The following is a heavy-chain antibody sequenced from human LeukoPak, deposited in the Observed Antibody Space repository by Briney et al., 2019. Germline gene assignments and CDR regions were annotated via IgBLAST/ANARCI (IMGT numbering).Heavy chain of an antibody. CDR2: IISVSSYK. Sequence: GGSLRLSCAASGFTFSSYAMSWVRQAPGKGLEWVSSIISVSSYKYYADSVKGRFTISRDNAKNSLFLQMNSLRAEDTAIYYCARDPTADDYWGQGTLVTVSS. J-gene: IGHJ4*02. CDR3: ARDPTADDY. D-gene: IGHD2-2*01. CDR1: GFTFSSYA. V-gene: IGHV3-21*01.